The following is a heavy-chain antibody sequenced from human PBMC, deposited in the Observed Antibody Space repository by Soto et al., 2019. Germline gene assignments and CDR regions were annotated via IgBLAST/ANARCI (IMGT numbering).Heavy chain of an antibody. V-gene: IGHV3-30-3*01. CDR1: GFTFSSYA. CDR2: ISYDGSNI. D-gene: IGHD3-22*01. CDR3: ASDSAEPDYYDSSGD. Sequence: QVQLVESGGGVVQPGRSLRLSCAASGFTFSSYAMHWVRQAPGKVLEWVAVISYDGSNIYYADSVKGRFTISRDNYKNPLYLQMNSLRAEDTAVYYCASDSAEPDYYDSSGDWGQGTLVTVSS. J-gene: IGHJ4*02.